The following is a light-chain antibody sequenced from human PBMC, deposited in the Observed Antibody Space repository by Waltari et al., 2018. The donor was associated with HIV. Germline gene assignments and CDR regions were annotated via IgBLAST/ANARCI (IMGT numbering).Light chain of an antibody. Sequence: SALTPPASVSGSPGPAITTSCPGTNHHVCSSHLVSWFPTPPVQAPKPLPLLWNQQHPGKAPKLLIYEVTNRPPGISNRFSGSKSGNTASMTISGLQPEDEADYYCSSYTITTAIVFGGGTKLTVL. CDR2: EVT. CDR3: SSYTITTAIV. J-gene: IGLJ2*01. CDR1: NHHVCSSHL. V-gene: IGLV2-14*01.